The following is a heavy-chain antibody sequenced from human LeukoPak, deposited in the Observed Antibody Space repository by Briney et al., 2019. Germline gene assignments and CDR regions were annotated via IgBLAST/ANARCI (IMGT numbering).Heavy chain of an antibody. V-gene: IGHV1-46*01. CDR2: IDPSGGST. D-gene: IGHD1-26*01. CDR1: GPTFTRYY. J-gene: IGHJ4*02. CDR3: ARDRGSYPPVSFDY. Sequence: DSGKLSCKASGPTFTRYYTHSLRQAPGHELEWMGIIDPSGGSTNYAQKFQGRVTMTRDTSASTVYMELSSLRSEDTAVYYCARDRGSYPPVSFDYWGQGTLVTVSS.